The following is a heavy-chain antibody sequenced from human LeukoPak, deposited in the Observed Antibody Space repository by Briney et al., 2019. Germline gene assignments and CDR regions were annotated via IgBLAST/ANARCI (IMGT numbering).Heavy chain of an antibody. CDR3: ARDLGPTLLWFGEFWL. D-gene: IGHD3-10*01. CDR1: GGSFSGYY. J-gene: IGHJ4*02. CDR2: IYYSGST. Sequence: SETLSLTCAVYGGSFSGYYWSWIRQHPGKGLEWIGYIYYSGSTYYNPSLKSRVTISVDTSKNQFSLKLSSVTAADTAVYYCARDLGPTLLWFGEFWLWGQGTLVTVSS. V-gene: IGHV4-31*11.